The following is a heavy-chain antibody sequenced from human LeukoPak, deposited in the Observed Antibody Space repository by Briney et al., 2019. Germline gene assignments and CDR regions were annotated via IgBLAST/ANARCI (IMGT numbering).Heavy chain of an antibody. CDR2: INHSGST. V-gene: IGHV4-31*03. CDR1: GGSISSGGYY. J-gene: IGHJ4*02. CDR3: ARNHPPRGYNYGYGY. D-gene: IGHD5-18*01. Sequence: SQTLSLTCTVSGGSISSGGYYWSWIRQHPGKGLEWIGEINHSGSTNYNPSLKSRVTISVDTSKKQISLKLSSVTAADTAVYYCARNHPPRGYNYGYGYWGQGTLVTVSS.